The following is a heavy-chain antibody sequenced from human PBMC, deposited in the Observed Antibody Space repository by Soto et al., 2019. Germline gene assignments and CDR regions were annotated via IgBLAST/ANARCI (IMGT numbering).Heavy chain of an antibody. CDR1: GGSFGGYY. CDR2: INHSGST. Sequence: PSETLSLTCAVYGGSFGGYYWSWIRQPPGKGLEWIGEINHSGSTNYNPSLKSRVTISVDTSKNQFSLKLSSVTAADTAVYYCARGLSFCTNGVCYNGSDWFDPWGQGTLVTVSS. V-gene: IGHV4-34*01. CDR3: ARGLSFCTNGVCYNGSDWFDP. J-gene: IGHJ5*02. D-gene: IGHD2-8*01.